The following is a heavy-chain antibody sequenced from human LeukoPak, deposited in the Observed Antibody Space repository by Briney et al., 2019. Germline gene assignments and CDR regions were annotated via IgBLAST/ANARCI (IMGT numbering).Heavy chain of an antibody. V-gene: IGHV3-30*18. CDR1: GFTFSSYG. J-gene: IGHJ5*02. Sequence: GGSLRLSCAASGFTFSSYGMHWVRQAPGKGLEWVAVISYDGSNKYYADSVKGRFTISRDNSKNTLYLQMNSQRAEDTAVYYCAKEGGHRNWFDPWGQGTLVTVSS. CDR3: AKEGGHRNWFDP. D-gene: IGHD2-15*01. CDR2: ISYDGSNK.